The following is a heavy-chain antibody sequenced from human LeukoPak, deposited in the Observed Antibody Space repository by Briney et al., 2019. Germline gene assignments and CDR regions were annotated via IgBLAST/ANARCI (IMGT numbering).Heavy chain of an antibody. J-gene: IGHJ5*02. D-gene: IGHD3-10*01. V-gene: IGHV1-2*02. CDR3: ARDPNWGSDTGWFDP. CDR2: INPNSGGT. Sequence: GASVKVSCKASGYTFTGYYMHWVRQAPGQGLEWMGWINPNSGGTNYAQKFQGRVTMTRDTSISTAYIDLSRLRSDDTAIYYCARDPNWGSDTGWFDPWGQGTLVTVSS. CDR1: GYTFTGYY.